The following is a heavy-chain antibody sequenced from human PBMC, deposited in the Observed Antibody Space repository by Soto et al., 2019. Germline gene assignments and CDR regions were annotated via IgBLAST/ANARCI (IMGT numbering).Heavy chain of an antibody. CDR3: SRGFAYFVWLSHAFDI. CDR2: IYYSGST. V-gene: IGHV4-31*08. Sequence: QVQLQESGPGLVKPSQTLSLTCTVSGGSISSGGYYWSWIRQHPGKGLEWIGYIYYSGSTYYNPSPKSRVTISIDTSKTQFPLKLSSVSAADTAVYFCSRGFAYFVWLSHAFDIWGQGTMVTVSS. D-gene: IGHD3-9*01. CDR1: GGSISSGGYY. J-gene: IGHJ3*02.